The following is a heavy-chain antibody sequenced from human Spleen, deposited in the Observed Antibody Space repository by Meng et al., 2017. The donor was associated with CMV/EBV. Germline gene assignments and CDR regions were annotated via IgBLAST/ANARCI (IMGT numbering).Heavy chain of an antibody. V-gene: IGHV4-39*01. CDR3: ASLSLGYCSSTSCYYYGMDV. J-gene: IGHJ6*02. CDR1: GGSISSSSYY. Sequence: SETLSLTCTVSGGSISSSSYYWGWIRQPPGKGLEWIGSIYYSGSTYYNPSLKSRVTISVDTSKNQFSLKLSSVTAADTAVYYCASLSLGYCSSTSCYYYGMDVWGQGTLVIVSS. D-gene: IGHD2-2*01. CDR2: IYYSGST.